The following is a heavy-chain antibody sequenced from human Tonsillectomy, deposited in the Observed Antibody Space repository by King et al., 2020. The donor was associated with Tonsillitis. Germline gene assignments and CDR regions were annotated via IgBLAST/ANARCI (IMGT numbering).Heavy chain of an antibody. CDR1: GFTFSSYN. D-gene: IGHD1-14*01. CDR3: ARDQRSLSTGIYFFDS. V-gene: IGHV3-21*01. Sequence: VQLVESGGGLVKPGGSLRLSCEASGFTFSSYNRNCVRQAPGKGLEGVSSILSSSSYISYADPVKGRSTTSMDNANNSLYLQMNSLRAGDSAVYYCARDQRSLSTGIYFFDSWGQGTLVTVSS. CDR2: ILSSSSYI. J-gene: IGHJ4*02.